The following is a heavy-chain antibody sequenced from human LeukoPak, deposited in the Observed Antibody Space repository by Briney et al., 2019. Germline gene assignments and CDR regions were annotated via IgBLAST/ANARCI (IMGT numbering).Heavy chain of an antibody. V-gene: IGHV3-7*01. J-gene: IGHJ5*02. Sequence: QPGGSLRLSCAASGFTFSSYGMHWVRQAPGKGLEWVANIKQDGSEKYYVDSVKGRFTISRDNARNSLYLQMNSLRAEDTAVYYCARGYIVVVPRGRSWFDPWGQGTLVTVSS. CDR2: IKQDGSEK. CDR1: GFTFSSYG. D-gene: IGHD2-2*01. CDR3: ARGYIVVVPRGRSWFDP.